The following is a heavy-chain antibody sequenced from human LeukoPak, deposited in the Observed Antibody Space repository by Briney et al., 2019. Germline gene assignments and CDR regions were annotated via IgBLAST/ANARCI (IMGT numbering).Heavy chain of an antibody. CDR2: IYYSGST. CDR1: GGSVSSGSYY. V-gene: IGHV4-61*01. Sequence: PSETLSLTCTVSGGSVSSGSYYWSWIRQPPGKGLEWIGYIYYSGSTNYNPSLKSRVTISVDTSKNQFSLKLSSVTAADTAVYYCARSFDWLLDRPYFDYWGQGTLVTVSS. J-gene: IGHJ4*02. D-gene: IGHD3-9*01. CDR3: ARSFDWLLDRPYFDY.